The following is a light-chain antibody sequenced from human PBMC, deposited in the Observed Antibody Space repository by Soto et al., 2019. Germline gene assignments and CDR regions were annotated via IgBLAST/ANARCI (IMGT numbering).Light chain of an antibody. CDR3: QPYNNWPLT. CDR1: QRVSSSY. Sequence: EFVVKLSEGTLSLSPGERATLSCMASQRVSSSYLALYQQKPGQAPRLLIYDASNRATGIPASFSGSGSGTEFTLTISSLQSEDFAVYYCQPYNNWPLTVGGGTKVDI. CDR2: DAS. J-gene: IGKJ4*01. V-gene: IGKV3D-15*01.